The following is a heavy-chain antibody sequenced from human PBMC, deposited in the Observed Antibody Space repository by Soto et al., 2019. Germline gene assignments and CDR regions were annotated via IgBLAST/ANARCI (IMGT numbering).Heavy chain of an antibody. J-gene: IGHJ2*01. CDR2: IRSKANSYAT. CDR1: VFTFSGSA. V-gene: IGHV3-73*01. Sequence: GGSLRLSCAASVFTFSGSAMHWVRQASGKGLEWVGRIRSKANSYATAYAASVKGRFTISRDDSKNTAYLQMNSLKTEDTAVYYCTRQSTLLRFLEWLSTDWYFDLWGRGTLVTVSS. CDR3: TRQSTLLRFLEWLSTDWYFDL. D-gene: IGHD3-3*01.